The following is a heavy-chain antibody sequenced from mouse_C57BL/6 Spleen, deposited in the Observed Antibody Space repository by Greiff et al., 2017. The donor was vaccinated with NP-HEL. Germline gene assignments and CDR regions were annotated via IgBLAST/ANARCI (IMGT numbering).Heavy chain of an antibody. J-gene: IGHJ3*01. CDR3: ARDGMAGTPAWFAY. CDR1: GFTFSSYA. CDR2: ISDGGSYT. V-gene: IGHV5-4*01. D-gene: IGHD4-1*01. Sequence: EVQLQESGGGLVKPGGSLKLSCAASGFTFSSYAMSWVRQTPEKRLEWVATISDGGSYTYYPDNVKGRFTISRDNAKNNLYLQMSHLKSEDTAMYYCARDGMAGTPAWFAYWGQGTLVTVSA.